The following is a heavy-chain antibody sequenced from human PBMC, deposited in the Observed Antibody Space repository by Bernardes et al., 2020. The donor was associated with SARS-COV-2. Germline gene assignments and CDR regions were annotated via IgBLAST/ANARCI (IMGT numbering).Heavy chain of an antibody. V-gene: IGHV3-66*01. D-gene: IGHD1-1*01. CDR3: AKTKGGSYYYGMDV. CDR1: GFSVSNNY. Sequence: GGSLRLSCAASGFSVSNNYMNWFRQAPGQGLEWVSIIYSAGNIYYSDAVKGRFVISRDNSKNTLYLQMNSLRAEDTAVYYCAKTKGGSYYYGMDVWGQGTTVTVSS. CDR2: IYSAGNI. J-gene: IGHJ6*02.